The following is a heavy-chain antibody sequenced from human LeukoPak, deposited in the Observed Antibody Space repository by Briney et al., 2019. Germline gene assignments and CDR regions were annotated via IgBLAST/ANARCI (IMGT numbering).Heavy chain of an antibody. Sequence: ASVKVSCKASGYTFTGYYMHWARQAPGQGLEWMGWINPNSGGTNYAQKFQGRVTMTRDTSISTAYMELSRLRSDDTALYYCAKRRLSEGSGIGNWFDSWGQGTLVTVSS. J-gene: IGHJ5*01. V-gene: IGHV1-2*02. CDR2: INPNSGGT. CDR1: GYTFTGYY. CDR3: AKRRLSEGSGIGNWFDS. D-gene: IGHD2/OR15-2a*01.